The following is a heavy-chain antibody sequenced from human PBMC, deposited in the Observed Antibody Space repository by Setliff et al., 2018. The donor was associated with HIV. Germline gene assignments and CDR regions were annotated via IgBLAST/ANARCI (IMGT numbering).Heavy chain of an antibody. CDR1: GGSISSSPYY. D-gene: IGHD3-22*01. V-gene: IGHV4-39*07. Sequence: SETLSLTCTVSGGSISSSPYYWGWIRQPPGKGLEWIGSIYYSGTTYYNPSLKSRVTISKDTSKNQFSLQLSSVTAADTAVYYCARDNYDSRGYFFGYWGQGTLVTVSS. J-gene: IGHJ4*02. CDR2: IYYSGTT. CDR3: ARDNYDSRGYFFGY.